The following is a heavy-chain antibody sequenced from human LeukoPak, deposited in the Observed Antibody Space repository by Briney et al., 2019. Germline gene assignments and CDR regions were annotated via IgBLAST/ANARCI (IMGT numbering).Heavy chain of an antibody. Sequence: RPSETLSLTCAVSGGSINSAGYSWSWIRQPPGRGLEWIAFIYYSGSTYYNPSLKSRVTISVDRSKNQFSLNLISVTAADTAVYYCARSALSAWSGFGFDYWGQGTLVTVSS. CDR1: GGSINSAGYS. CDR2: IYYSGST. J-gene: IGHJ4*02. V-gene: IGHV4-30-2*01. CDR3: ARSALSAWSGFGFDY. D-gene: IGHD3-3*01.